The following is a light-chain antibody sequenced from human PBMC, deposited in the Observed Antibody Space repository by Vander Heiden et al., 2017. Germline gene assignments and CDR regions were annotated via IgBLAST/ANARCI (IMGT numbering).Light chain of an antibody. Sequence: QSVLTQPPSASGTPGQTVTISCSGSSSHIGSNTVNWYQQLPGTAPNLLIYSNNQRPSGVPDRFSGSKSGTSASLAISGLQSEDEADYYCAAWDDSLNGRVFGGGTKLTVL. J-gene: IGLJ3*02. CDR1: SSHIGSNT. CDR2: SNN. V-gene: IGLV1-44*01. CDR3: AAWDDSLNGRV.